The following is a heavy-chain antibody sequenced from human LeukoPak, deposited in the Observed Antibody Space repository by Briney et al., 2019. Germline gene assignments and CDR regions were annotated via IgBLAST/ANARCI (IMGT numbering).Heavy chain of an antibody. D-gene: IGHD3-16*01. Sequence: ASVKVSCKASGYTFTSYAMHWVRQAPGQRLEWMGWINAGNGNTKYSQEFQGRVTITRDTSASTAYMELSSLRSEDMAVYYCARESGSRTSAFGAFDIWGQGTMVTVSS. CDR1: GYTFTSYA. V-gene: IGHV1-3*03. CDR3: ARESGSRTSAFGAFDI. CDR2: INAGNGNT. J-gene: IGHJ3*02.